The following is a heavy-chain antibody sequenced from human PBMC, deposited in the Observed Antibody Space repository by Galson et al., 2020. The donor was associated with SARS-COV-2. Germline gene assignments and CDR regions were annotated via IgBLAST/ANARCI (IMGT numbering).Heavy chain of an antibody. CDR2: NNSWENN. CDR1: GASLRGYY. Sequence: SDTLSLPCAVYGASLRGYYWIWLRQPPGKGREWLAENNSWENNNVNPLRNSRVPITEDTSKNHFSRKLSSVTATDTAVYYCAREENFFLVVAATRLCYFDYWGRGTLANVSS. J-gene: IGHJ4*02. CDR3: AREENFFLVVAATRLCYFDY. D-gene: IGHD2-15*01. V-gene: IGHV4-34*01.